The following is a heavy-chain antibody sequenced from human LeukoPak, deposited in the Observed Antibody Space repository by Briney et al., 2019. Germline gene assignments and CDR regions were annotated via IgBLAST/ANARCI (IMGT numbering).Heavy chain of an antibody. CDR2: ISWNSGSI. V-gene: IGHV3-9*01. Sequence: PGGSLRLSCAASGFTFDDYAMHWVRQAPGKGLEWVSGISWNSGSIGYADSVKGRFTISRDNAKNSLYLQMNSLRAEDTALYYCAASVYSGREFDYRGQGTLVTVSS. J-gene: IGHJ4*02. CDR3: AASVYSGREFDY. CDR1: GFTFDDYA. D-gene: IGHD1-26*01.